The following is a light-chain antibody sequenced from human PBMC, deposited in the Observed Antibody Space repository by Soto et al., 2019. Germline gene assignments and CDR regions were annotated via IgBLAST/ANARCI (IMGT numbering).Light chain of an antibody. Sequence: LTQPASVSGSPGQSITISCTGTSSDVGGYDYVSWYQQLPGKAPKLLIYDVNNRPSGVSHRFSGSKPGNTASLTISGLQAEDEADYYCSSYTGSSTFVFGTGTKVTVL. CDR1: SSDVGGYDY. CDR3: SSYTGSSTFV. CDR2: DVN. J-gene: IGLJ1*01. V-gene: IGLV2-14*01.